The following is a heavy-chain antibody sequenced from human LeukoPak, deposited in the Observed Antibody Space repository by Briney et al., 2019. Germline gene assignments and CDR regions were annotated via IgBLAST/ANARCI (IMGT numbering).Heavy chain of an antibody. D-gene: IGHD6-19*01. J-gene: IGHJ4*02. V-gene: IGHV1-46*01. CDR1: GYTFTGYY. Sequence: ASVEVSCKASGYTFTGYYMHWVRQAPGQGLEWMGIINPSGGSTSYAQKFQGRVTMTRDMSTSTVYMELSSLRSEDTAVYYCARDFSSGHFDYWGQGTLVTVSS. CDR2: INPSGGST. CDR3: ARDFSSGHFDY.